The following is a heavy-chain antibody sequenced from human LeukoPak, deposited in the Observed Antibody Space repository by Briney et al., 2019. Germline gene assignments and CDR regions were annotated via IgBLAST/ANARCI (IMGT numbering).Heavy chain of an antibody. CDR3: ARTKLGFCSGGSCYRYFDN. Sequence: SQTLSLTCTVSGGSISTGDYYWSWIRQPPGKGLEYIGYINYSGRTYYNPSLKSRVTISVDTSKNQFSPNLSSVTAADTAVYFCARTKLGFCSGGSCYRYFDNWGQGTLVTVSS. CDR2: INYSGRT. D-gene: IGHD2-15*01. J-gene: IGHJ4*02. CDR1: GGSISTGDYY. V-gene: IGHV4-30-4*01.